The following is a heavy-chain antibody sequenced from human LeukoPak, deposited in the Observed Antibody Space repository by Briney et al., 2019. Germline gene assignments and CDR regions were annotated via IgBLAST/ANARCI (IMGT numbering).Heavy chain of an antibody. V-gene: IGHV4-39*07. CDR1: DGSISSGYYY. D-gene: IGHD3-10*01. Sequence: PSETLSLTCSVSDGSISSGYYYWAWIRQPPGKGPEWIGSIYYSGTTYPNPSLKSRVTISVDTSKNQFSLKLSSVTAADTAVYYCARRKALRGHYGHYYGSGRRAGGFDYWGQGTLVTVSS. J-gene: IGHJ4*02. CDR3: ARRKALRGHYGHYYGSGRRAGGFDY. CDR2: IYYSGTT.